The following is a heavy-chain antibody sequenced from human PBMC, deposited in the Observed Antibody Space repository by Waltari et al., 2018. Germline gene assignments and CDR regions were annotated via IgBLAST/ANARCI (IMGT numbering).Heavy chain of an antibody. D-gene: IGHD2-21*02. Sequence: QLQLQESGPGLVKPSETLSLNCAVSGGSISSSDYYWGWIRQPPGKGLEWIGSIYESGSTYYNPSRKSRLAISVDTSKNQFSLRLSSVTAADTAVYSCARHLGWRQQRFFFEHWGQGTLVTVSS. V-gene: IGHV4-39*01. CDR2: IYESGST. J-gene: IGHJ4*02. CDR3: ARHLGWRQQRFFFEH. CDR1: GGSISSSDYY.